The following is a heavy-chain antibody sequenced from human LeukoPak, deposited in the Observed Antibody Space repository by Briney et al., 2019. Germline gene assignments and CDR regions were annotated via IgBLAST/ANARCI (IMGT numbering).Heavy chain of an antibody. D-gene: IGHD3-22*01. V-gene: IGHV4-39*01. Sequence: SETLSLTCTVSGGSITSSSYYWGWIRQPPGKGLEWIGSIYYSGSTYYNPSLKSRVTISVDTSKNQFSLKLSSVTAADTAVYYCARSGYYYDSSGRSYYFDYWGQGTLVTVSS. CDR1: GGSITSSSYY. CDR3: ARSGYYYDSSGRSYYFDY. J-gene: IGHJ4*02. CDR2: IYYSGST.